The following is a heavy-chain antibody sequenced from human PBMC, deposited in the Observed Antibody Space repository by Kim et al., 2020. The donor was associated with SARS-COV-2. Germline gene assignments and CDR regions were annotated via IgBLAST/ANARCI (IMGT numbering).Heavy chain of an antibody. CDR3: ASLGGYDSTGGEYFQH. Sequence: SETLSLTCAVSGGSISSGGYSWSWIRQPPGKGLEWIGYIYHSGSTYYNPSLKSRVTISVDRSKNQFSLKLSSVTAADTAVYYCASLGGYDSTGGEYFQHWGQGTLVTVYS. CDR2: IYHSGST. CDR1: GGSISSGGYS. V-gene: IGHV4-30-2*01. D-gene: IGHD3-22*01. J-gene: IGHJ1*01.